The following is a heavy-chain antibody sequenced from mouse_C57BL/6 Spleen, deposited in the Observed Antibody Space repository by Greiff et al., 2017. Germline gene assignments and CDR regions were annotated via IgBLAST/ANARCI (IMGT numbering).Heavy chain of an antibody. D-gene: IGHD1-1*01. V-gene: IGHV1-55*01. CDR2: IYPGSGST. CDR1: GSTFTRYW. J-gene: IGHJ1*03. Sequence: VQLQQPGAELVKPGASVKMSCKASGSTFTRYWITWVKQRPGQGLEWIGDIYPGSGSTNYTEKFKSKATLTVDTSSSIAYMQLSSLTSEDSAVYYCARPYYGSSYVGDWYFDVWGTGTTVTVSS. CDR3: ARPYYGSSYVGDWYFDV.